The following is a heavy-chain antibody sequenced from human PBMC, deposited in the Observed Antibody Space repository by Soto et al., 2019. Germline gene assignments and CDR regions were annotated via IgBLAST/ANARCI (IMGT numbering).Heavy chain of an antibody. J-gene: IGHJ4*02. V-gene: IGHV4-31*03. CDR1: GCSISSGGYY. CDR3: ARGAMVRGVLTRFFDY. Sequence: SETLSLTCTVSGCSISSGGYYWSWIRQHPGKGLEWIGYIYYSGSTYYNPSLKSRVTISVDTSKNQFSLKLSSVTAADTAVYYCARGAMVRGVLTRFFDYWGQGTLVTVSS. CDR2: IYYSGST. D-gene: IGHD3-10*01.